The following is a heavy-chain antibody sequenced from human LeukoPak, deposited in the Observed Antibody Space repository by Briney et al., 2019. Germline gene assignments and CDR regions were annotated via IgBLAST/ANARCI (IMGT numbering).Heavy chain of an antibody. Sequence: SETLSLTCAVYGGSFSGYYWSWIRQPPGKGLECIGETNHSGSTNYNPSLKSRVTISVDTSKNQFSLKLSSVTAADTAVYYCARHSPGIAVAGTFDYWGQGTLVTVSS. CDR3: ARHSPGIAVAGTFDY. J-gene: IGHJ4*02. D-gene: IGHD6-19*01. V-gene: IGHV4-34*01. CDR2: TNHSGST. CDR1: GGSFSGYY.